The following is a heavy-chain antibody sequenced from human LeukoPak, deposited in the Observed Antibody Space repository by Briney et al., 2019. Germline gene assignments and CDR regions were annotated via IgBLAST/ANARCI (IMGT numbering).Heavy chain of an antibody. D-gene: IGHD3-22*01. J-gene: IGHJ4*02. Sequence: PGGSLRLSCAASGFSFGDYAMSWVRQAPGKGLEWVSGISGGGDRTYYADSVKGRFTISRDNSKNTLYLQMNSLRAEDTAVYYCARDLDYYDSSGYYPYWGQGTLVTVSS. V-gene: IGHV3-23*01. CDR2: ISGGGDRT. CDR1: GFSFGDYA. CDR3: ARDLDYYDSSGYYPY.